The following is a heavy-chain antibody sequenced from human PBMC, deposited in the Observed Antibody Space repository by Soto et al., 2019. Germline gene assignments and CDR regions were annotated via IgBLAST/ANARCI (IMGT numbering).Heavy chain of an antibody. CDR3: ARVDFWSGYYGPYYYGMDV. CDR2: INHTGRT. Sequence: SETLSLTCAVYGGSFSGYHWSWIRQPPGKGLEWIGEINHTGRTNYSPSLKSRVTISVDTSKSQFSLKLSSVTAADTAVYYCARVDFWSGYYGPYYYGMDVWGQGTTVT. CDR1: GGSFSGYH. D-gene: IGHD3-3*01. J-gene: IGHJ6*02. V-gene: IGHV4-34*01.